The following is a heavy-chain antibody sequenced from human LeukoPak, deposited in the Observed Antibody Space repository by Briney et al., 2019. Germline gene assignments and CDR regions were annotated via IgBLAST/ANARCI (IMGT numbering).Heavy chain of an antibody. D-gene: IGHD3-22*01. CDR2: IYYSGST. J-gene: IGHJ4*02. CDR1: GGSISSSSYY. Sequence: SETLSLTCTVSGGSISSSSYYWGWIRQPPGKGLEWIGSIYYSGSTYYNPSLKSRVTISVDTSKNQFSLKLSSVTAADTAVYYCARGRNYYDSSGYYYWGQGTLVTVSS. V-gene: IGHV4-39*07. CDR3: ARGRNYYDSSGYYY.